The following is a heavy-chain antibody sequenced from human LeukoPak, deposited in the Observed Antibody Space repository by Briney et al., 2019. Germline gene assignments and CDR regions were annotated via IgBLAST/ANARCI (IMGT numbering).Heavy chain of an antibody. CDR1: GGSISSGGYY. CDR3: ARYCSSTSCYFSGMDV. V-gene: IGHV4-31*03. Sequence: SETLSLTCTVSGGSISSGGYYWSWIRQHPGKGLEWIGYIYYSGSTYYNPSLKSRVTLSVDTSKNQFSLKLSSVTAADTAVYYCARYCSSTSCYFSGMDVWGQGTTVTVSS. CDR2: IYYSGST. J-gene: IGHJ6*02. D-gene: IGHD2-2*01.